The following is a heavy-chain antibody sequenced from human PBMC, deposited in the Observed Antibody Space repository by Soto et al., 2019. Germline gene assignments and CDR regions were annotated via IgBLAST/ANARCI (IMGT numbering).Heavy chain of an antibody. V-gene: IGHV1-24*01. J-gene: IGHJ6*03. CDR2: FHPEDAET. CDR1: GYSLTALS. CDR3: ATIRGGWQDGTGYYYYVDV. D-gene: IGHD3-10*01. Sequence: QDQLVQSGAEVKKLGASLKFSFKVSGYSLTALSIHWVRQARGEGLEGMGGFHPEDAETIYSQTFQGRVNITDDTSTDTAYIELSSLRSEDTAVYSCATIRGGWQDGTGYYYYVDVWGQGTTVTVSS.